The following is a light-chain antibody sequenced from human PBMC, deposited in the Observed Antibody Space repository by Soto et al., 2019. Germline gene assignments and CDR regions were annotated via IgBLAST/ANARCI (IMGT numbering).Light chain of an antibody. V-gene: IGKV2-30*01. CDR3: MQSTPWPT. CDR1: QSLVYSDGNTY. CDR2: KVS. J-gene: IGKJ5*01. Sequence: DVVMTQSPLSLPVTLGQPASISCRSSQSLVYSDGNTYLNWFQQRPGQSPRRLIYKVSNRDSGVPDRFSGSGSGTDITLKISRVEAEDVGLYYCMQSTPWPTFGQGTRLEIK.